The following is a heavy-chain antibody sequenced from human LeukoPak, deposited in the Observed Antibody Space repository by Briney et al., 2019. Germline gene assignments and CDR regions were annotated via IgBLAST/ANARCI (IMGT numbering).Heavy chain of an antibody. J-gene: IGHJ6*03. CDR3: ARLSGSVVDGGKDYYYYYMDV. V-gene: IGHV1-69*05. D-gene: IGHD4-23*01. CDR1: GGTFSSYA. CDR2: IIPIFGTA. Sequence: SVKASCKASGGTFSSYAISWVRQAPGQGLEWMGGIIPIFGTANYAQKFQGRVTITTDESTSTAYMELSSLRSEDTAVYYCARLSGSVVDGGKDYYYYYMDVWGKGTTVTVSS.